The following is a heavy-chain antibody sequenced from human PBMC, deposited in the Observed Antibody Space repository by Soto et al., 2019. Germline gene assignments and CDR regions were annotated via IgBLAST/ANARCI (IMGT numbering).Heavy chain of an antibody. V-gene: IGHV4-61*08. CDR1: GASVSSGGYY. J-gene: IGHJ6*02. CDR2: IYYRGST. CDR3: ARTFCSTTRCKDHDMQV. Sequence: PSETLSLTCTVTGASVSSGGYYWTWMRQPPGKGLEWIGYIYYRGSTNYNPSLKSRVTISLDTSNNQFSLRLSSVTAADTAAYYCARTFCSTTRCKDHDMQVWGQGTTVTVSS. D-gene: IGHD2-2*01.